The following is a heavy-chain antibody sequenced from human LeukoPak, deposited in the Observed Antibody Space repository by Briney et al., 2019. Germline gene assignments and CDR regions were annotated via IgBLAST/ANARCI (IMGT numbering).Heavy chain of an antibody. D-gene: IGHD3-22*01. CDR3: TTSYYDSSGFRA. CDR1: GFSLNNAW. J-gene: IGHJ4*02. V-gene: IGHV3-15*01. Sequence: PGGSLRLSCAASGFSLNNAWMSWVRQAPGKGLEWDGRIKSKTDGETIDYAAPVRGRSTISRDDSKNMVYLVMNNLKTEDTAVYYCTTSYYDSSGFRAWGQGTLVTVSS. CDR2: IKSKTDGETI.